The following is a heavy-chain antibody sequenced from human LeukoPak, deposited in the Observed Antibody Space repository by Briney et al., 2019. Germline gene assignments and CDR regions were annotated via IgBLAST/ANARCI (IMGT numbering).Heavy chain of an antibody. V-gene: IGHV1-2*02. CDR2: INPNSGGT. Sequence: GASVKVSRKAPGYTFTGYYMHWVRQAPGQGLEWMGWINPNSGGTNYAQKFQGRVTMTRDTSISTAYMELSRLRSDDTAVYYCAREVLRYFDWLSDAFDIWGQGTMVTVSS. CDR3: AREVLRYFDWLSDAFDI. D-gene: IGHD3-9*01. J-gene: IGHJ3*02. CDR1: GYTFTGYY.